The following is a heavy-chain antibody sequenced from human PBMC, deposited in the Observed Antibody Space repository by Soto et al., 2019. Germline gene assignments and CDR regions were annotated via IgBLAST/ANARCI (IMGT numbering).Heavy chain of an antibody. J-gene: IGHJ4*02. CDR2: IKQDGSEK. V-gene: IGHV3-7*01. Sequence: EVQLLESGGGLVQPGGSLRLSCAASGFTFSSYWMSWVRQAPGKGLEWVANIKQDGSEKYYVDSVKGRFTISRDNAKNSLYLQMNSLRAEDTAVYYCARAPGSGWYGNHYFDYWGQRTLVTVSS. CDR3: ARAPGSGWYGNHYFDY. D-gene: IGHD6-19*01. CDR1: GFTFSSYW.